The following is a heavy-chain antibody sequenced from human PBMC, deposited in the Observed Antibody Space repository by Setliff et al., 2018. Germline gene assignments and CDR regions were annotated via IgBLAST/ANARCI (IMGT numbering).Heavy chain of an antibody. CDR2: ISYDGSHD. CDR3: ARDGKQYYYDSTGYYRNWFDP. J-gene: IGHJ5*02. V-gene: IGHV3-30*19. Sequence: PGGSLRLSCTASGLSYTNDWVSWVRQAPGRGPEWLAAISYDGSHDYYADSVRGRFTISRDNSNNTLYMQMSSLRAEDTAIYSCARDGKQYYYDSTGYYRNWFDPWGQGTLVTVSS. D-gene: IGHD3-22*01. CDR1: GLSYTNDW.